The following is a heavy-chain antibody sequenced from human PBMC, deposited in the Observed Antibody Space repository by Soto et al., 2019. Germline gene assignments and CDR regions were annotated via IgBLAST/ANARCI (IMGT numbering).Heavy chain of an antibody. CDR1: GGMFYSSA. CDR2: ISTYNGNT. V-gene: IGHV1-18*04. D-gene: IGHD2-2*01. J-gene: IGHJ4*02. CDR3: ARDTSNYFDF. Sequence: ASVTVSCKASGGMFYSSAINLLRQAPGQGLEWIGWISTYNGNTNYVPKFQGRITMTTDISTSTAYMELRSLRSDDTALYFCARDTSNYFDFWGQGTPVNVSS.